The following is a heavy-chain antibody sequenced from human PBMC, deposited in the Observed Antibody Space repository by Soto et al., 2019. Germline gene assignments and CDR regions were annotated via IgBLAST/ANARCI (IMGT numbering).Heavy chain of an antibody. CDR1: GFTFNTYA. J-gene: IGHJ4*02. Sequence: GGSLRLSCAASGFTFNTYAVSWVRQAPGKGLEWVSTITATGGSTYNADSVKGRFTISRDSSKNTVDLQMNSLRADDTAVYYCAGGPLIVVVPFDYWGQGTLVTVSS. V-gene: IGHV3-23*01. CDR3: AGGPLIVVVPFDY. D-gene: IGHD2-15*01. CDR2: ITATGGST.